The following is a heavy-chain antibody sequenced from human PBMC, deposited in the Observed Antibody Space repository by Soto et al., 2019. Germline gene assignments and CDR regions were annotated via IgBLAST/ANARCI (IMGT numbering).Heavy chain of an antibody. J-gene: IGHJ4*02. CDR1: GFTFSSYW. V-gene: IGHV3-23*01. Sequence: GGSLRLSCAASGFTFSSYWMHWVRQAPGKGLEWVSAISGSGGSTYYADSVKGRFTISRDNSKNTLYLQMNSLRAEDTAVYYCAKVALVVPAAIVDYWGQGTLVTVSS. CDR3: AKVALVVPAAIVDY. CDR2: ISGSGGST. D-gene: IGHD2-2*01.